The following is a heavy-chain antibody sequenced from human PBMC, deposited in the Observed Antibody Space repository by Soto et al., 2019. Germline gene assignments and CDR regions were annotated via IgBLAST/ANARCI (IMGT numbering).Heavy chain of an antibody. J-gene: IGHJ5*02. Sequence: SETLSLTCTVSGGSISSSSYYWGWIRQPPGKGLEWIGSLHYSGSTYYSPSLKSRVTISVDTSKNQFSLKLSSVTAADTAVYYCASHITIFGVVIPTYLFDPWGQGTLVTVSS. CDR2: LHYSGST. V-gene: IGHV4-39*01. D-gene: IGHD3-3*01. CDR1: GGSISSSSYY. CDR3: ASHITIFGVVIPTYLFDP.